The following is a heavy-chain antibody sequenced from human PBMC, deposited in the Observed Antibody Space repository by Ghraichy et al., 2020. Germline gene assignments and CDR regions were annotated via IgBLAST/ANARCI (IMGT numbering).Heavy chain of an antibody. V-gene: IGHV1-18*04. Sequence: ASVKVSCKASGYIFTSYGIIWVRQAPGQRFEWMGWISGYNGNTNYAQRVQGRVTVTTDKSTSTAYMELRSLRSDDTAMYYCARRRYATNVVGRNGGAVDIWGQGTMVTVSS. J-gene: IGHJ3*02. CDR1: GYIFTSYG. CDR3: ARRRYATNVVGRNGGAVDI. D-gene: IGHD2-21*01. CDR2: ISGYNGNT.